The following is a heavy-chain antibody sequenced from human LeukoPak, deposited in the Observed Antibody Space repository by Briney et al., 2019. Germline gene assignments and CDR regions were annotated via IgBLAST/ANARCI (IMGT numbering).Heavy chain of an antibody. V-gene: IGHV4-31*03. Sequence: SETLSLTCTVSGGSISRSYSYWTWIRQHPGKGQEWIGSIYHNGKTFYSPSLESRLTMSIDTSKNELSLKLSSVTAADTALYYCATGVEKGRFDYWGQGTLVPVSS. CDR2: IYHNGKT. J-gene: IGHJ4*02. CDR3: ATGVEKGRFDY. CDR1: GGSISRSYSY.